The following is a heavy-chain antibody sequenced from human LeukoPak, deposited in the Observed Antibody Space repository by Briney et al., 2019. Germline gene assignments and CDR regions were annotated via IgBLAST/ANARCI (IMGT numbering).Heavy chain of an antibody. CDR1: GFTLSFYA. CDR2: ILDSGYST. D-gene: IGHD3-16*01. J-gene: IGHJ6*03. CDR3: AKLGGHPLHNYYVGV. Sequence: GGSLRLSCAASGFTLSFYAMSWVRQAPGKGLEWVSGILDSGYSTYYANSVKGRFTISRDNSNNTLYLQMNSLRAEDTAVYYCAKLGGHPLHNYYVGVWGKGTTVVVSS. V-gene: IGHV3-23*01.